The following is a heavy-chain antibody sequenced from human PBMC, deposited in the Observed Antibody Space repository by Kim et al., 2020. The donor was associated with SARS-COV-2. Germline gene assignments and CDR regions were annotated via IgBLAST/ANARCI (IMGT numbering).Heavy chain of an antibody. CDR2: IGTAGDT. V-gene: IGHV3-13*01. J-gene: IGHJ6*02. D-gene: IGHD2-15*01. CDR3: ARAIGGSGKYYYYGMDV. Sequence: GGSLRLSCAASGFTFSSYDMHWVRQATGKGLEWVSAIGTAGDTYYPGSVKGRFTISRENAKNSLYLQMNSLRAGDTAVYYCARAIGGSGKYYYYGMDVWGQGTTVTVSS. CDR1: GFTFSSYD.